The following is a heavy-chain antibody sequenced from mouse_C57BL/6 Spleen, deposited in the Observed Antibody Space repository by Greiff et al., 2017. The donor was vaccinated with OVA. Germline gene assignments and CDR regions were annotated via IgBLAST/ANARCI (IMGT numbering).Heavy chain of an antibody. J-gene: IGHJ1*03. CDR3: AGVTTVVRYFDV. V-gene: IGHV1-64*01. CDR1: GYTFTSYW. CDR2: IHPNSGST. Sequence: QVQLQQPGAELVKPGASVKLSCKASGYTFTSYWMHWVKQRPGQGLEWIGMIHPNSGSTNYNEKFKSKATLTVDKSSSTAYMQLSSLTSEDSAVYYCAGVTTVVRYFDVWGTGTTVTVSS. D-gene: IGHD1-1*01.